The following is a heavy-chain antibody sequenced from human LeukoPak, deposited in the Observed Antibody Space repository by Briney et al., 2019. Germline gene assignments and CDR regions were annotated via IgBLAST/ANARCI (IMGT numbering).Heavy chain of an antibody. CDR3: ARRFSGGYCSGGSCRYYYYYYMDV. D-gene: IGHD2-15*01. V-gene: IGHV4-34*01. J-gene: IGHJ6*03. CDR1: EFTFGNYA. CDR2: INHSGST. Sequence: PGGSLRLSCATSEFTFGNYAMSWIRQPPGKGLEWIGEINHSGSTNYNPSLKSRVTISVDTSKNQFSLKLSSVTAADTAVYYCARRFSGGYCSGGSCRYYYYYYMDVWGKGTTVTISS.